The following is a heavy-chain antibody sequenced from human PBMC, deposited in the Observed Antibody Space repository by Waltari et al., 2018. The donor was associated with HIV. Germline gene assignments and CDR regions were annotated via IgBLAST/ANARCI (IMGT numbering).Heavy chain of an antibody. CDR1: GATPSELY. CDR2: FDPEDGET. Sequence: QVHLVQSGAAVKEPGSSVKVSCKLSGATPSELYITWVRQAPGKGLEWMGGFDPEDGETIHAQKFQDRVTMTEDTSTDTAYMELSSLTSEDTAVYFCATSGHGGPYYYYGLDVWGQGTTVTVSS. D-gene: IGHD5-12*01. J-gene: IGHJ6*02. V-gene: IGHV1-24*01. CDR3: ATSGHGGPYYYYGLDV.